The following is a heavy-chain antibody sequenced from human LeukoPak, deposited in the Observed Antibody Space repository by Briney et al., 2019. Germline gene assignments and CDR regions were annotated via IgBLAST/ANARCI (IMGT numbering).Heavy chain of an antibody. CDR2: IYYSGST. V-gene: IGHV4-59*08. CDR1: GGSISSYY. CDR3: ARSYYYGSGSYGMDV. J-gene: IGHJ6*02. Sequence: SETLSLTCTVSGGSISSYYWSWIRQPPGKGLEWIEYIYYSGSTNYNPSLKSRVTISVDTSKNQFSLKLSSVTAADTAVYYCARSYYYGSGSYGMDVWGQGTTVTVSS. D-gene: IGHD3-10*01.